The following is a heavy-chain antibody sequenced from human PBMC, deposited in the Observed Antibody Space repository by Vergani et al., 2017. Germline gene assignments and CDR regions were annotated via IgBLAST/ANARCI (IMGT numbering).Heavy chain of an antibody. CDR2: IYNSGNG. CDR1: GDSIISRSYY. V-gene: IGHV4-39*01. D-gene: IGHD3-16*01. J-gene: IGHJ2*01. Sequence: QMQLQESGPGLVKASETLSLTCTVSGDSIISRSYYWGWIRQPPGKGLEWIGSIYNSGNGDSSSSLKSRVTISADTLKNQFSLMLTSVTAADTAVYYCASGKYYSDSTAHFRGRYFDVWGRGTLVTVPS. CDR3: ASGKYYSDSTAHFRGRYFDV.